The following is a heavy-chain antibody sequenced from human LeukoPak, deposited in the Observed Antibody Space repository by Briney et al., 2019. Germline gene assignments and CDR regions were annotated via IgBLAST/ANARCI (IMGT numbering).Heavy chain of an antibody. V-gene: IGHV1-8*01. CDR1: GYTFTSYD. J-gene: IGHJ5*02. D-gene: IGHD6-6*01. CDR3: ARGASIAARRENWFDP. CDR2: MNPNGGNT. Sequence: GASVKVSCKASGYTFTSYDINWVRQATGQGLEWMGWMNPNGGNTGYAQKFQGRVTMTRNTSISTAYMELSSLRSEDTAVYYCARGASIAARRENWFDPWGQGTLVTVSS.